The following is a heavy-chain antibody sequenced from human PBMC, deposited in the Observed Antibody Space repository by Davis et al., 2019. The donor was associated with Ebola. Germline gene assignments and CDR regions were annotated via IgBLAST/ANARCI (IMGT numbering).Heavy chain of an antibody. D-gene: IGHD6-19*01. Sequence: GESLKISCVASGYTFSNYWMTWVCQAPVRGLEWVANIKQDGSEKHNVDSVRGRFTISRDNAKNSLYLQMNSLRGEDTAVYYCAKDGERSSGWLIVYFDYWGQGTLVTVSS. CDR1: GYTFSNYW. CDR2: IKQDGSEK. V-gene: IGHV3-7*01. CDR3: AKDGERSSGWLIVYFDY. J-gene: IGHJ4*02.